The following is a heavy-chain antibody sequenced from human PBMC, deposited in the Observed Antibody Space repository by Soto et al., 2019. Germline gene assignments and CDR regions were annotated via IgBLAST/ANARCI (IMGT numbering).Heavy chain of an antibody. Sequence: PSETLSLTCAVYGGSFSGYYWSWIRQPPGKGLEWIGEINHSGSTNYNPSLKSRVTISVDTSKNQFSLKLSSVTAADTAVYYCARTYYRGYCSSTSCSGRYNWFDPWGQGTLV. CDR1: GGSFSGYY. CDR2: INHSGST. D-gene: IGHD2-2*01. J-gene: IGHJ5*02. CDR3: ARTYYRGYCSSTSCSGRYNWFDP. V-gene: IGHV4-34*01.